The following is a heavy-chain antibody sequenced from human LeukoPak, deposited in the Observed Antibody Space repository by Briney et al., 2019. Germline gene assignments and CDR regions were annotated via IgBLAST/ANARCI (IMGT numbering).Heavy chain of an antibody. CDR1: GFTFSSYA. J-gene: IGHJ4*02. CDR2: IDTSGGHT. D-gene: IGHD3-22*01. CDR3: AKRTATYYYDSSGSPLGY. Sequence: GSLRLSCAASGFTFSSYAMSWVRQAPGKGLEWVSAIDTSGGHTYYADSVKGRFTISRDNSENTLYLQMNSLSAEDTAVYYCAKRTATYYYDSSGSPLGYRGQGTLVTVSS. V-gene: IGHV3-23*01.